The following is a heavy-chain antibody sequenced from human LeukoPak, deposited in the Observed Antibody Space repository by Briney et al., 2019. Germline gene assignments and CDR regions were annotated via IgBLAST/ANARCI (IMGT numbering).Heavy chain of an antibody. V-gene: IGHV4-39*01. CDR3: ARQDSSGYYFDY. J-gene: IGHJ4*02. CDR2: IYYSGST. Sequence: SETLSLTCTVSGGSISSSSYYWGWIRQPPGKGLEWIGSIYYSGSTYYNPSLKSRVTISVDTSKNQFSLTLSSVTAADTAVYYCARQDSSGYYFDYWGQGTLVTVSS. D-gene: IGHD3-22*01. CDR1: GGSISSSSYY.